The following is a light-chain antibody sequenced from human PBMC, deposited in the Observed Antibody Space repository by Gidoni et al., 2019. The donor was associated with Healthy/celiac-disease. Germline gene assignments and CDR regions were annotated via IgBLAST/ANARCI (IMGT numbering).Light chain of an antibody. Sequence: EVVLTQYPGTLSLSPGERATLSCRASQSVSSSYLAWYKQKPGQAPRLLIYGASSRATGIPDRFSGSGSGTDFTLTISRLEPEDFAVYYCQQYGSSPWTFGQGTKVEIK. CDR1: QSVSSSY. V-gene: IGKV3-20*01. CDR3: QQYGSSPWT. CDR2: GAS. J-gene: IGKJ1*01.